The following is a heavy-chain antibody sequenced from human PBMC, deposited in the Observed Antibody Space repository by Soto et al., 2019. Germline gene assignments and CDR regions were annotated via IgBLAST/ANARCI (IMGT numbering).Heavy chain of an antibody. Sequence: QVQLVQSGAEVKKPGASVKVSCKASGYTFTSYGISWVRQAPGQGLEWMGWISAYNGNTNYAQKLQGRVTMTTDTCTSTAYMELRSLRSDDTAVYYCAMSDCSGGSCYAGDAFDIWGQGTMVTVSS. CDR3: AMSDCSGGSCYAGDAFDI. D-gene: IGHD2-15*01. V-gene: IGHV1-18*01. CDR1: GYTFTSYG. CDR2: ISAYNGNT. J-gene: IGHJ3*02.